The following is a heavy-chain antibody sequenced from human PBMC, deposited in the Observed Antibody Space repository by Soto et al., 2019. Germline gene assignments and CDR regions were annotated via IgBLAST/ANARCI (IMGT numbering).Heavy chain of an antibody. J-gene: IGHJ6*03. CDR3: ARAQSRGRVLFYYMDV. CDR1: GFTLTNYA. CDR2: ISSSSAAI. Sequence: EVQLVESGGGLVQPGGSLRLSCTASGFTLTNYAMNWVRQAPGKGLEWVSYISSSSAAIFYADSVKGRFTISRDNAKNSLYLQMNSLRDEDTAVYYCARAQSRGRVLFYYMDVWGRGTTVTVSS. D-gene: IGHD2-21*01. V-gene: IGHV3-48*02.